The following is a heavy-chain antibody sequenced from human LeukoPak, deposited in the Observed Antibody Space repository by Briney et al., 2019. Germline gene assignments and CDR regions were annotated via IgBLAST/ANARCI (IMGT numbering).Heavy chain of an antibody. CDR1: GFTFSSYA. D-gene: IGHD3-22*01. V-gene: IGHV3-23*01. CDR2: ISGSGGST. CDR3: AKETHGSSGYSSNFDY. J-gene: IGHJ4*02. Sequence: GGSLRLSCAASGFTFSSYAMSWVRQAPGKGLEWVSAISGSGGSTYYADSVKGRFTISRDDSKNTLYLQMNSLRAEDTAVYYCAKETHGSSGYSSNFDYWGQGTLVTVSS.